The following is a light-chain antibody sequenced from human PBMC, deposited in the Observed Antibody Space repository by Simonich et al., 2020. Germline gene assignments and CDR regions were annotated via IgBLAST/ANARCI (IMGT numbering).Light chain of an antibody. CDR3: QQYYSTPIT. Sequence: DIVMTQSPDSLAVSLGERATINCKSSQSVLYSSNTKNNLAWYQQKPGQPPKLLIYWAATRESGVPDRFSGSGSGTDFTLTISSLQAEDVAVYYCQQYYSTPITFGQGTRLEMK. J-gene: IGKJ5*01. CDR2: WAA. CDR1: QSVLYSSNTKNN. V-gene: IGKV4-1*01.